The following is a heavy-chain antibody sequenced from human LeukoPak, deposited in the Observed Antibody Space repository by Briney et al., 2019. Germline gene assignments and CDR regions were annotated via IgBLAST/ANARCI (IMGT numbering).Heavy chain of an antibody. J-gene: IGHJ4*02. Sequence: SETLSLTCTVSGGSISSYYWRWIRQPPGKGLEWIGYIYYSGSTNYNPSLKSRVTMSVDTSKNQFSLRLSSVTAADTAVYYCARERRDGYKVYFDYWGQGTLVTVSS. CDR1: GGSISSYY. D-gene: IGHD5-24*01. CDR3: ARERRDGYKVYFDY. CDR2: IYYSGST. V-gene: IGHV4-59*01.